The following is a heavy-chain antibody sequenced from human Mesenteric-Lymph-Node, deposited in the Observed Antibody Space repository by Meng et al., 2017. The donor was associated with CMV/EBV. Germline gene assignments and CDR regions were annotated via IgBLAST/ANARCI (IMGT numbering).Heavy chain of an antibody. CDR1: GASITTYY. J-gene: IGHJ5*02. D-gene: IGHD1-14*01. V-gene: IGHV4-59*01. CDR2: ISHSGST. CDR3: AKDRPGWNQAFDP. Sequence: CTVSGASITTYYWNWIRQPPGKGLEWIGYISHSGSTNYNASLKSRVTMSVDTSKNQFFLKLSSVTAADTAVYYCAKDRPGWNQAFDPWGQGTLVTVSS.